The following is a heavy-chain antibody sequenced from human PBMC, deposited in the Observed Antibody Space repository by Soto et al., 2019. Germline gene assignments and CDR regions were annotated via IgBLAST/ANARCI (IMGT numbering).Heavy chain of an antibody. J-gene: IGHJ4*02. CDR3: ACLAWFGDPVPPFDC. D-gene: IGHD3-10*01. V-gene: IGHV3-23*01. CDR1: GFTFSTYA. Sequence: GGSLRLSCAASGFTFSTYAMAWVRQAPGKGLEWVSGISGSGGSTNHAESVKGRFIISRDNSKTMVYLQMNSLRPEDTAVYYCACLAWFGDPVPPFDCWGQGTVVTVSS. CDR2: ISGSGGST.